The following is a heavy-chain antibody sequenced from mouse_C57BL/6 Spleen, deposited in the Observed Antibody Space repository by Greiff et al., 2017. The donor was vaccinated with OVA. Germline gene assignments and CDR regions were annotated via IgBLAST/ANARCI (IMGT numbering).Heavy chain of an antibody. V-gene: IGHV1-18*01. CDR2: INPNNGGT. Sequence: VQLQQSGPELVKPGASVKIPCKASGYTFTDYNMDWVKQSHGKSLEWIGDINPNNGGTIYNQKFKGKATLTVDKSSSTAYMELRSLTSEDTAVYYCAGGLYDGYSGAMDYWGQGTSVTVSS. CDR3: AGGLYDGYSGAMDY. CDR1: GYTFTDYN. D-gene: IGHD2-3*01. J-gene: IGHJ4*01.